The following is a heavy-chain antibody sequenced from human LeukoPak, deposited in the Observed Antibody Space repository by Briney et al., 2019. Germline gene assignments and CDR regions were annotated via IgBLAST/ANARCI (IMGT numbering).Heavy chain of an antibody. CDR3: ARHRAYYDSSGHYYYFDY. V-gene: IGHV4-59*08. J-gene: IGHJ4*02. Sequence: TSETLSLTCTVSGGSMSGYYWNWIRQPPGKGLEWIGYISSSGTTNYNPSLKSRVTISIDTSKNQFSLKVYSVTAADTAIYYCARHRAYYDSSGHYYYFDYWGQGTLVPVSP. D-gene: IGHD3-22*01. CDR1: GGSMSGYY. CDR2: ISSSGTT.